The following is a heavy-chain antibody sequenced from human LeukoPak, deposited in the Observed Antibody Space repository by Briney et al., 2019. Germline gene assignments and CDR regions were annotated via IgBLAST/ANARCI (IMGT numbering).Heavy chain of an antibody. D-gene: IGHD3-3*01. J-gene: IGHJ6*02. CDR2: ISGSGGST. V-gene: IGHV3-23*01. CDR3: AKGHHYDFWSGPYGMDV. CDR1: GFTFSSYA. Sequence: GGSLRLSCAASGFTFSSYALSWVRQAPGKGLEWVSAISGSGGSTYYADPVKGRFTISRDNSKNTLYLQMNSPRAEDTAVYYCAKGHHYDFWSGPYGMDVWGQGTTVTVSS.